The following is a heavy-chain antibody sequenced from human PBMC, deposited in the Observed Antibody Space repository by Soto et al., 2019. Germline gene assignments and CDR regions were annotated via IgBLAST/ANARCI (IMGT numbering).Heavy chain of an antibody. CDR1: GYTFTSYG. CDR2: ISAYNGNT. Sequence: ASVKVSCKASGYTFTSYGISWVRQAPGQGLEWMGWISAYNGNTNYAQKLQGRVTMTTDTSTSTAYMELRSLRSDDTAVYYCARARYYYDSPAFDPWGQGTLVNVSS. CDR3: ARARYYYDSPAFDP. J-gene: IGHJ5*02. V-gene: IGHV1-18*01. D-gene: IGHD3-22*01.